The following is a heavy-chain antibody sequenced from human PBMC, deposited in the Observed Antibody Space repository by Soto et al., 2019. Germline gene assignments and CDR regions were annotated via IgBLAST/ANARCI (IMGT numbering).Heavy chain of an antibody. CDR1: GGSISSSSYY. Sequence: QLQLQGSGPGLVKPSETLSLTCTVSGGSISSSSYYWGWIRQPPGKGLEWIGSIYYSGSTYYNPSLKSRVTISVDTSKNQFSLKLSSVTAADTAVYYCARLSRRTIAVAGRDYWGQGTLVTVSS. CDR2: IYYSGST. CDR3: ARLSRRTIAVAGRDY. V-gene: IGHV4-39*01. D-gene: IGHD6-19*01. J-gene: IGHJ4*02.